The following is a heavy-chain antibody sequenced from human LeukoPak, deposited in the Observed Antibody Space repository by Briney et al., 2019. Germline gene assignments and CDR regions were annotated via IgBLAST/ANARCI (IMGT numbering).Heavy chain of an antibody. J-gene: IGHJ4*02. CDR2: ISGSGGST. V-gene: IGHV3-23*01. CDR3: AKDYDIVLMVYAFDY. D-gene: IGHD2-8*01. CDR1: GFTFSSYA. Sequence: GGSLRLSCAASGFTFSSYAMSWVRQAPGKGLEWVSAISGSGGSTYYADSVKGRFTISRDNSKNTLHLQMNSLRAEDTAVYYCAKDYDIVLMVYAFDYWGQGTLVTASS.